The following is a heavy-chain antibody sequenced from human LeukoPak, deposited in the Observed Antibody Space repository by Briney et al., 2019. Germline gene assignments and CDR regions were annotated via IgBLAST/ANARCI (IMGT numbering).Heavy chain of an antibody. CDR1: GGSISSGGYY. J-gene: IGHJ3*02. CDR3: ARDRPSSSGYYPEPQVDI. Sequence: SQTLSLTCTVSGGSISSGGYYWSWIRQHPGKGLEWIGYIYYSGSTYYNPSLKSRVTISVDTSKNQFSLKLSSVTAADTAVYYCARDRPSSSGYYPEPQVDIWGQGTMVTVSS. V-gene: IGHV4-31*03. CDR2: IYYSGST. D-gene: IGHD3-22*01.